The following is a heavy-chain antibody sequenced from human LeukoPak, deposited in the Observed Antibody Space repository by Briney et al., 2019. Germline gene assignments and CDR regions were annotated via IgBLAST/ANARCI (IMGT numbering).Heavy chain of an antibody. Sequence: GGSLRLSCAASGFTFSSYGMHWVRQAPGKGLEWVAFIRYDGSNKYYADSVKGRFTISRDNSKNTLYLQMNSLKTEDTAVYYCAKDRRSSNYYLLDYWGQGTLVTVSS. CDR1: GFTFSSYG. CDR2: IRYDGSNK. J-gene: IGHJ4*02. D-gene: IGHD3-22*01. V-gene: IGHV3-30*02. CDR3: AKDRRSSNYYLLDY.